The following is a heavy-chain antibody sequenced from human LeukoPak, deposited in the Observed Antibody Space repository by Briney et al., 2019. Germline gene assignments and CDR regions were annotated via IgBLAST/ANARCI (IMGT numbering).Heavy chain of an antibody. Sequence: PSETLSLTCAVYGGSFSGYYWSWIRQPPGKGLEWIGEIYHSGSTNYNPSLKSRVTISVDKSKNQFSLKLSSVTAADTAVYYCARLAPLVATVVPYNWFDPWGQGTLVTVSS. J-gene: IGHJ5*02. D-gene: IGHD4-23*01. V-gene: IGHV4-34*01. CDR2: IYHSGST. CDR3: ARLAPLVATVVPYNWFDP. CDR1: GGSFSGYY.